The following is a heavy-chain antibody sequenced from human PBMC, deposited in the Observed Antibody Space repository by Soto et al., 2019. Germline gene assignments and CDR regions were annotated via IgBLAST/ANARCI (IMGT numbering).Heavy chain of an antibody. V-gene: IGHV1-69*13. J-gene: IGHJ5*02. CDR2: IIPIFGTA. Sequence: SVKVSCKASGGTFSSYAISWVRQAPGQGLEWMGGIIPIFGTANYAQKFQGRVTITADESTSTAYMELSSLRSEDTAVYYCARENDDFWSGYLVNWFDPWGQGTLVTVSS. D-gene: IGHD3-3*01. CDR1: GGTFSSYA. CDR3: ARENDDFWSGYLVNWFDP.